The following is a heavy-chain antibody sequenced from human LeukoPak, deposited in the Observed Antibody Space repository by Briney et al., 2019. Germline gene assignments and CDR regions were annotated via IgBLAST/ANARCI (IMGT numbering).Heavy chain of an antibody. CDR1: GYTFTSYG. Sequence: AASVKVSCKASGYTFTSYGISWVRQAPGQGLEWMGWISAYNGNTNYAQKLQGRVTMTTDTSTSTAYMELRSLRSDDTAVYYCARVPIGLELRPLDYWGQGTLVTVSS. J-gene: IGHJ4*02. V-gene: IGHV1-18*01. CDR2: ISAYNGNT. CDR3: ARVPIGLELRPLDY. D-gene: IGHD1-7*01.